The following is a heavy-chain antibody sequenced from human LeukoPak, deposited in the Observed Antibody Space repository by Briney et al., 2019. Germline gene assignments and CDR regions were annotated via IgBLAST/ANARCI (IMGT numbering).Heavy chain of an antibody. CDR2: VTWEGFA. CDR3: VRDALPHCASSSCYQFDY. J-gene: IGHJ4*02. Sequence: GGSLRPSCVATGFTFDEHTIHWVRQRPGKGLEWVSLVTWEGFAFYGDSVKGRFTVSRDRKENSVFLQMNSLNPEDSAVYFCVRDALPHCASSSCYQFDYWGQGTLVTVSS. CDR1: GFTFDEHT. V-gene: IGHV3-43*01. D-gene: IGHD2-2*01.